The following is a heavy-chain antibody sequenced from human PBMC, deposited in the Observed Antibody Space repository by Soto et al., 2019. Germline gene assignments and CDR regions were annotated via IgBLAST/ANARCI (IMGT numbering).Heavy chain of an antibody. CDR3: ARDTKVLKYYYDSSGPIQFDY. CDR2: INPNSGGT. J-gene: IGHJ4*02. Sequence: ASVKVSCKASGYTFTGYYMHWVRQAPGQGLEWMGWINPNSGGTNYAQKFQGWVTMTRDTSISTAYMELSRLRSDDTAVYYCARDTKVLKYYYDSSGPIQFDYWGQGTLVTVSS. V-gene: IGHV1-2*04. CDR1: GYTFTGYY. D-gene: IGHD3-22*01.